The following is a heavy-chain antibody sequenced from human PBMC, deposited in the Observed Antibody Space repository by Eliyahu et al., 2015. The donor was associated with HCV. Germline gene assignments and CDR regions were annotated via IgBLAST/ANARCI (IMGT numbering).Heavy chain of an antibody. Sequence: QVQLVQSGAEVKKPGASVKVSCKASGYTFTGYXKARGRQAPGQGLEWMGWVNPNSGGTNYAQKFQGRVTMTRDTSISTAYMELSRLRSDDTAVYYCARVWKAVANWFDPWGQGTLVTVSS. V-gene: IGHV1-2*02. J-gene: IGHJ5*02. CDR1: GYTFTGYX. CDR3: ARVWKAVANWFDP. D-gene: IGHD6-19*01. CDR2: VNPNSGGT.